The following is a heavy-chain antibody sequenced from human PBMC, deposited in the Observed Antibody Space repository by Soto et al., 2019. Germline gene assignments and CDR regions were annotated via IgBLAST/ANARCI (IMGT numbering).Heavy chain of an antibody. CDR3: AKSPHDILIGSAFDY. CDR1: GFTFDDYA. Sequence: GGSLRLSCAASGFTFDDYAMHWVRQGPGKCLEWVSGISWNSGGIGYADSVKGRFTISRDNAKNSLYLQMDRLRPEDTAFYYCAKSPHDILIGSAFDYWGQGXLVTVYS. V-gene: IGHV3-9*01. D-gene: IGHD3-9*01. CDR2: ISWNSGGI. J-gene: IGHJ4*02.